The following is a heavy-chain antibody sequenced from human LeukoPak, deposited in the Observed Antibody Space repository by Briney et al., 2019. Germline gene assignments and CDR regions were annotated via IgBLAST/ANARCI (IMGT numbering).Heavy chain of an antibody. V-gene: IGHV1-69*01. CDR2: IIPIFGTA. CDR3: ASGSTVTRCMDY. Sequence: SVKVSCKASGGTFSSYAISWVRQAPGQGLEWMGGIIPIFGTANYAQKFQGRVTTTADESTSTAYMELSSLRSEDTAVYYCASGSTVTRCMDYWGQGTLVTVSS. CDR1: GGTFSSYA. D-gene: IGHD4-17*01. J-gene: IGHJ4*02.